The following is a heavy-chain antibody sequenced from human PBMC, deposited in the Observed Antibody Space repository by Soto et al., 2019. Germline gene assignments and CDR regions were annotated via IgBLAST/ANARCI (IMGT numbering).Heavy chain of an antibody. Sequence: ASVKVSCKASGGTFSSYAISWVRQAPGQGXEWMGGIIPIFGTANYAQKFQGRVTITADESTSTAYMELSSLRSEDTAVYYCARRAMDTAIIRDYYYYGMDVWGQGTTVTVSS. J-gene: IGHJ6*02. CDR1: GGTFSSYA. CDR2: IIPIFGTA. D-gene: IGHD5-18*01. V-gene: IGHV1-69*13. CDR3: ARRAMDTAIIRDYYYYGMDV.